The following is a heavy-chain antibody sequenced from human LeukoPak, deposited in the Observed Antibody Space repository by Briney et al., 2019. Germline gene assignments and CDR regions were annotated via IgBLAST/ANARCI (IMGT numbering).Heavy chain of an antibody. D-gene: IGHD6-13*01. CDR2: ITSRSSYI. V-gene: IGHV3-21*01. J-gene: IGHJ4*02. CDR3: AREGGGIAAGVYYFDY. Sequence: GPALRPPYPSAEHTLTSHSVHRVHKAPRNRPYWDSSITSRSSYIYYADSVKGRFTISRDNAKNSLYLQMNSLRAEDTAVYYCAREGGGIAAGVYYFDYWGQGTLVTVSS. CDR1: EHTLTSHS.